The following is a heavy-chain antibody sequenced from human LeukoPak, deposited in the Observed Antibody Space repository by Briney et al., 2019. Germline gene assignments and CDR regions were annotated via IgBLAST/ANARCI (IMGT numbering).Heavy chain of an antibody. Sequence: ASVKVSCKASGGSFISFAISWVRQAPGQGLEWVGGLIPIFGRVNYAPKFQGRVTITADDSTRTAYLDLRSLRSEDTAVYYCASNLLATGADYYFLDVWGKGTTVIVSS. J-gene: IGHJ6*03. CDR3: ASNLLATGADYYFLDV. V-gene: IGHV1-69*13. D-gene: IGHD1-1*01. CDR2: LIPIFGRV. CDR1: GGSFISFA.